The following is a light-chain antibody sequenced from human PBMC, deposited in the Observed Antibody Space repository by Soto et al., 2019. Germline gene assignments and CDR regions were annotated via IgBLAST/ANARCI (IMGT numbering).Light chain of an antibody. Sequence: DIVMTQSPLSLPVTPGEPASISCRSSQSLLHSNGYTSLDWYLQKPGQSPQLLIYLGSNRASGVPDRCSGSGSGTDFTLKISRVEAEDVGVYYCMQALQTPPTFGQGTKLEIK. CDR1: QSLLHSNGYTS. J-gene: IGKJ2*01. V-gene: IGKV2-28*01. CDR3: MQALQTPPT. CDR2: LGS.